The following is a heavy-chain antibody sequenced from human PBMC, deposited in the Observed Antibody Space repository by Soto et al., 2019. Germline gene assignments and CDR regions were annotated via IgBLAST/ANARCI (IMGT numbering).Heavy chain of an antibody. V-gene: IGHV4-59*01. CDR3: VRDQNWNYGSVWFDP. J-gene: IGHJ5*02. CDR1: GGSISSYY. D-gene: IGHD1-7*01. Sequence: PSETLSLTCTVSGGSISSYYWSWIRQPPGKGLEWIGYIYYSGSTNYNPSLKSRVTISVDTSKNQFSLKLSSVTAADTAVYYCVRDQNWNYGSVWFDPWGQGTLVTVSS. CDR2: IYYSGST.